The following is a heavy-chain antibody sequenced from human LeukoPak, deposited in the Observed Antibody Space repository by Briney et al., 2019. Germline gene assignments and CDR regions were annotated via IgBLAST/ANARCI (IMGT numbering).Heavy chain of an antibody. Sequence: GGSLRLSCAASGCIFNTYVMTWVRKAPGKGLEWMSSISGSGGSTYYADPVEGRFTISRDNSKNTLYLQMNNLRAEDTAMYYCAKGTYSGNSYHFDYWGQGTLVTVSS. J-gene: IGHJ4*02. CDR2: ISGSGGST. CDR3: AKGTYSGNSYHFDY. CDR1: GCIFNTYV. D-gene: IGHD1-26*01. V-gene: IGHV3-23*01.